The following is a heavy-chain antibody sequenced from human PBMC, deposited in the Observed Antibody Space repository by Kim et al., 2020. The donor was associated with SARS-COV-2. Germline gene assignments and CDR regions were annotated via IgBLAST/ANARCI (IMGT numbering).Heavy chain of an antibody. V-gene: IGHV3-30*18. J-gene: IGHJ4*02. CDR3: AKDPGSSSWKIDY. CDR1: GFTFSSYG. CDR2: ISYDGSNK. D-gene: IGHD6-13*01. Sequence: VGSLRLSCAASGFTFSSYGMHWVRQAPGKGLEWVAVISYDGSNKYYADSVKGRFTISRDNSKNTLYLQMNSLRAEDTAVYYCAKDPGSSSWKIDYWGQGTLVTVSS.